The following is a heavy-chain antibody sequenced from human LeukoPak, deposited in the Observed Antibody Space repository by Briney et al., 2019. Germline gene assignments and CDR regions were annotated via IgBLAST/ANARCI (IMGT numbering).Heavy chain of an antibody. CDR2: IYYSGST. CDR3: AGGAYDAFDI. CDR1: GGSISSSSYY. V-gene: IGHV4-39*01. J-gene: IGHJ3*02. Sequence: PSETLSLTCTVSGGSISSSSYYWGWIRQPPGKGLEWIGSIYYSGSTYYNPSLKSRVTISVDTSKNQFSLKLTSVTAADTAVYYCAGGAYDAFDIWGQGTMVTVSS.